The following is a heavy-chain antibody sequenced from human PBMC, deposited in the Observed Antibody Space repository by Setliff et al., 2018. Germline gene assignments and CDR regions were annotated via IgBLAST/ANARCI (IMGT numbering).Heavy chain of an antibody. CDR2: ISYDGSIK. CDR1: RFTFNTYV. J-gene: IGHJ4*02. CDR3: AKDMEEIPTYYFDY. V-gene: IGHV3-30*18. Sequence: GGSLRLSCTASRFTFNTYVIHWVRQAPGKGLEWVAVISYDGSIKYYADSVKGRFTISRDNSKNSLYLQMNSLRAEDTALYYCAKDMEEIPTYYFDYWGQGTLVTSPQ. D-gene: IGHD1-1*01.